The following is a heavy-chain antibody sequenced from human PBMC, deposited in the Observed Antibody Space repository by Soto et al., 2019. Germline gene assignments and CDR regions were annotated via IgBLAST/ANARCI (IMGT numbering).Heavy chain of an antibody. CDR1: GFTFSSYG. Sequence: LRLSCAVSGFTFSSYGMHWVRQAPGKGLEWVAVISYDGSNKYYADSVKGRSTISRDNSKNTLYLQMNSLRAEDTAVYYCATSGSIAEYYFDYWGQGTLVTVSS. CDR2: ISYDGSNK. D-gene: IGHD6-6*01. CDR3: ATSGSIAEYYFDY. J-gene: IGHJ4*02. V-gene: IGHV3-30*03.